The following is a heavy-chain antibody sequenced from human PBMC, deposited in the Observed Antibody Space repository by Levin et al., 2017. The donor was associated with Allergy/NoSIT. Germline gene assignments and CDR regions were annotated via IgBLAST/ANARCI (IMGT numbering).Heavy chain of an antibody. CDR1: GYTFTSYY. Sequence: ASVKVSCKASGYTFTSYYMHWVRQAPGQGLEWMGIINPSGGSTSYAQKFQGRVTMTRDTSTSTVYMELSSLRSEDTAVYYCASGIAVAGGIGNAFDIWGQGTMVTVSS. CDR3: ASGIAVAGGIGNAFDI. D-gene: IGHD6-19*01. CDR2: INPSGGST. V-gene: IGHV1-46*01. J-gene: IGHJ3*02.